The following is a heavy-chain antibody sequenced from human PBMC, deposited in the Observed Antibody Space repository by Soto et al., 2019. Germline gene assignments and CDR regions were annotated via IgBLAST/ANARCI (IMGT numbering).Heavy chain of an antibody. D-gene: IGHD1-26*01. CDR2: INHSGSS. J-gene: IGHJ4*02. CDR1: GGSISSVGYS. CDR3: TRGLFSGSSYSGSWYYFDS. Sequence: VSGGSISSVGYSWSWIRQPPGKGLQWIGQINHSGSSIYNPSLKNRVTISTMSNNKFSLELSSVTAADTAVYYCTRGLFSGSSYSGSWYYFDSWGQGTMVTVSS. V-gene: IGHV4-30-2*01.